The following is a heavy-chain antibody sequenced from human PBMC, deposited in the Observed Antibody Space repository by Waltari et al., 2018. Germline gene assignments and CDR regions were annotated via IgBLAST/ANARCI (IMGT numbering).Heavy chain of an antibody. D-gene: IGHD4-17*01. J-gene: IGHJ4*02. V-gene: IGHV1-46*01. CDR3: GRDQSEGDKYGDLDY. Sequence: QVQLVQSGAEVKKPGASVKVSCKASGYTFTSYYMHWVRQAPGQGLEWMGRINPSGGSTSYAQEFQGRVTMTRDTSTSTLSLELSSLRSGDTAVYYCGRDQSEGDKYGDLDYWGQGTLVTVSS. CDR2: INPSGGST. CDR1: GYTFTSYY.